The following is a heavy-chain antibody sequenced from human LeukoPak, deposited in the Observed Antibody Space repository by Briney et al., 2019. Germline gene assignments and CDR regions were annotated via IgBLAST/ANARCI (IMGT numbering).Heavy chain of an antibody. Sequence: ASVKVSCTASGYTFTGYYMHWVRQAPGQGLEWMGWINPNSGGTNYAQKFQGRVTMTRDTSISTAYMELRSLRSDDTAVYYCARVGGYYYDSSGLDYWGQGTLVTVSS. V-gene: IGHV1-2*02. CDR1: GYTFTGYY. D-gene: IGHD3-22*01. CDR3: ARVGGYYYDSSGLDY. CDR2: INPNSGGT. J-gene: IGHJ4*02.